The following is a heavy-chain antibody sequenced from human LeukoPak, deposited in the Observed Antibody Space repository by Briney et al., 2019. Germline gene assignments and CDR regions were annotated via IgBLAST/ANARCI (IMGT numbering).Heavy chain of an antibody. CDR3: AREKYSSSPSRRIVDI. D-gene: IGHD6-6*01. J-gene: IGHJ3*02. V-gene: IGHV4-34*01. CDR2: INHSGST. Sequence: SETLSLTCAVYGGSFSGYYWSWIRQPPGKGLEWIGEINHSGSTNYNPSLKSRVTISVDTSKNQFSLKLSSVTAADTAVNYCAREKYSSSPSRRIVDIWGQGTMVTVSS. CDR1: GGSFSGYY.